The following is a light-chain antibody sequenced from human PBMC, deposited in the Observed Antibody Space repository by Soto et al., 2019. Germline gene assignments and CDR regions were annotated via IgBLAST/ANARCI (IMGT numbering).Light chain of an antibody. CDR3: SSYTNSGTYV. CDR1: SSDVGAYNY. CDR2: DVS. Sequence: QSVLTQPASVSGSPGQSITISCTGTSSDVGAYNYVSWYQQHPGKAPKLMIYDVSNRPSGISDRFSVSKSGNTASLTISNLQADDEAEYYCSSYTNSGTYVFGTGTKVTV. J-gene: IGLJ1*01. V-gene: IGLV2-14*01.